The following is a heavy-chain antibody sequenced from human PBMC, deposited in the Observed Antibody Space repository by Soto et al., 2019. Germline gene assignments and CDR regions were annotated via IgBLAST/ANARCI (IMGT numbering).Heavy chain of an antibody. J-gene: IGHJ4*02. CDR2: IYPGDSDT. V-gene: IGHV5-51*01. D-gene: IGHD4-4*01. CDR3: ARQSTHDYSNYDY. Sequence: PGESLKISCNGSGYIFTSYWIGWVRQMPGKGLEWMGIIYPGDSDTRYSPSFQGQVTISADKSISTAYLQWSSLKASDTAMYYCARQSTHDYSNYDYWGQGTLVTVSS. CDR1: GYIFTSYW.